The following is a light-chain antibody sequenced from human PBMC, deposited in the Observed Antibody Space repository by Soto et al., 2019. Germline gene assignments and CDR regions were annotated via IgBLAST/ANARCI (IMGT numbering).Light chain of an antibody. J-gene: IGKJ4*01. Sequence: DIQMTQSPSYVSASVGDRVSITCRASQDIRSWLAWYQQRPGKAPKLLIYAATILQSGVPSRFSGSGSGTTFTLTINNLQPEDFESYFCQQANSFPLTSGGGTKVDIK. CDR1: QDIRSW. V-gene: IGKV1-12*01. CDR3: QQANSFPLT. CDR2: AAT.